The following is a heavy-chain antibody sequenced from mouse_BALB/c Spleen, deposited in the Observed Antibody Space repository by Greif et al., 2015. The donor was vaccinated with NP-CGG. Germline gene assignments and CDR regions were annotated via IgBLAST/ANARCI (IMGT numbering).Heavy chain of an antibody. CDR1: GYSITSGYY. D-gene: IGHD2-12*01. Sequence: EVKVEESGPGLVKPSQSLSLTCSVTGYSITSGYYWNWIRQFPGNKLEWMGYISYDGSNNYNPSLKNRVSITRDTSKNQFFLKLNSVTTKDTATYYCATILRPVDYWGQGTTLTVSS. V-gene: IGHV3-6*02. J-gene: IGHJ2*01. CDR2: ISYDGSN. CDR3: ATILRPVDY.